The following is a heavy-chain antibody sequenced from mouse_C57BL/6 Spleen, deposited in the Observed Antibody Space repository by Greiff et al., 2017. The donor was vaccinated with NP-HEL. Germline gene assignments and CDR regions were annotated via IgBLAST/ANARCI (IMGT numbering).Heavy chain of an antibody. D-gene: IGHD1-1*01. CDR1: GYTFTSYW. CDR2: IHPSDSDT. CDR3: AILTTVVAPWHAMDY. J-gene: IGHJ4*01. V-gene: IGHV1-74*01. Sequence: QVQLKQPGAELVKPGASVKVSCKASGYTFTSYWMHWVKQRPGQGLEWIGRIHPSDSDTNYNQKFKGKATLTVDKSSSTAYMQLSSLTSEDSAVYYCAILTTVVAPWHAMDYWGQGTSVTVSS.